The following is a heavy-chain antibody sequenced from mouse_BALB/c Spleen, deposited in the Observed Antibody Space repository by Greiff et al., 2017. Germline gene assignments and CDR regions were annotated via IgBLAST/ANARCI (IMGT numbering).Heavy chain of an antibody. CDR1: GYTFTSYW. CDR3: ARSDYYRYEGYYFDY. V-gene: IGHV1-7*01. CDR2: INPSTGYT. J-gene: IGHJ2*01. D-gene: IGHD2-14*01. Sequence: VQLQQSGAELAKPGASVKMSCKASGYTFTSYWMHWVKQRPGQGLEWIGYINPSTGYTEYNQKFKDKATLTADKSSSTAYMQLSSLTSEDSAVYYCARSDYYRYEGYYFDYWGQGTTLTVSS.